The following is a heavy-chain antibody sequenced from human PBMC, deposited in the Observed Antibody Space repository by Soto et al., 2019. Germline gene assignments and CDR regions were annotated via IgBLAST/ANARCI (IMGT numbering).Heavy chain of an antibody. CDR3: AAIYDSSGYSDY. CDR1: GFTFSSYW. J-gene: IGHJ4*02. V-gene: IGHV3-74*01. CDR2: INSDGSST. Sequence: PGGSLRLSCAASGFTFSSYWMHWVRQAPGKGLVWVSRINSDGSSTSYADSVKGRFTISRDNAKNTLYLQMNSLRAEDTAVYYCAAIYDSSGYSDYWGQGTLVTVSS. D-gene: IGHD3-22*01.